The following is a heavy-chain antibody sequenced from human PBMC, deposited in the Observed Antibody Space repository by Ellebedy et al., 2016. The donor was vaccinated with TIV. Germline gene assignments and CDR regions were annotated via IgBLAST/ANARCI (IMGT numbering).Heavy chain of an antibody. CDR1: GGTFSSYA. V-gene: IGHV1-69*13. CDR2: IIPIFGTA. Sequence: SVKVSCXASGGTFSSYAISWVRQAPGQGLEWMGGIIPIFGTANYAQKFQGRVTITADESTSTAYMELSSLRSEDTAVYYCARERSHGSGSYYLDYWGQGTLVTVSS. CDR3: ARERSHGSGSYYLDY. D-gene: IGHD3-10*01. J-gene: IGHJ4*02.